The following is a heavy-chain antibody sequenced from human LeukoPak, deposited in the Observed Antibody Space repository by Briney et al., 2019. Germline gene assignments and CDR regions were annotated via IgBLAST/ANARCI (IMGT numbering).Heavy chain of an antibody. CDR1: GGSISSSSYY. V-gene: IGHV4-39*07. Sequence: SETLSLTCTVSGGSISSSSYYWGWIRQPPGKGLEWIGDINPSGSTYYNPSLKSRLTISVDTSKNQFSLKLRSVTAADTAVYYCARGRHDITMIVVVMTSVSYYLDVWGKGTTVTVSS. D-gene: IGHD3-22*01. J-gene: IGHJ6*03. CDR3: ARGRHDITMIVVVMTSVSYYLDV. CDR2: INPSGST.